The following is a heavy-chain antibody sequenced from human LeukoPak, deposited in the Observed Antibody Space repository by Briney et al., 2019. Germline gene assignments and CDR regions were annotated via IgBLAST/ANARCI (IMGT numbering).Heavy chain of an antibody. D-gene: IGHD4-23*01. CDR3: AKEDYGGSNWFDP. V-gene: IGHV3-53*05. Sequence: SVIYSGGSTYYADSVKGRFTISRDNSKNTLYLQMNSLRPEDTAVYYCAKEDYGGSNWFDPWGQVTLVTVSS. CDR2: IYSGGST. J-gene: IGHJ5*02.